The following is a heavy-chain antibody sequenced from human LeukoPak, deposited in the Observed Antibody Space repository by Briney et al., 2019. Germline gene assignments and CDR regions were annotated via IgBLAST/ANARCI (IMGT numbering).Heavy chain of an antibody. CDR2: INHSGST. V-gene: IGHV4-34*01. CDR1: GGSFSGYY. CDR3: ARGLYQLLWSYYFDY. D-gene: IGHD2-2*01. J-gene: IGHJ4*02. Sequence: PSETLSLTCAVYGGSFSGYYWSWIRQPPGKGLEWIGEINHSGSTSYNPSLKSRVTISVDTSKNQFSLKLSSVTAADTAVYYCARGLYQLLWSYYFDYWGQGTLVTVSS.